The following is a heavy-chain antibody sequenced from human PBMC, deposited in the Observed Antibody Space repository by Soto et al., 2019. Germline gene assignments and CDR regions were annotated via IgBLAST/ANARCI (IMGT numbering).Heavy chain of an antibody. CDR1: CYTFTSYG. CDR2: ISAYNGKT. CDR3: TRAAWFPYLSFY. D-gene: IGHD3-10*01. J-gene: IGHJ4*02. Sequence: APVKVSCKASCYTFTSYGISFVRQPPGQGLEWLGWISAYNGKTSSASSVEGRFTISRDNANNSVYLQMDSLRAEDTALYCCTRAAWFPYLSFYWGQGALVTVSS. V-gene: IGHV1-18*04.